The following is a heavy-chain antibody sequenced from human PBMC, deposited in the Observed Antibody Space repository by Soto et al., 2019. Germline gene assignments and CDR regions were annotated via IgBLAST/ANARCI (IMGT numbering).Heavy chain of an antibody. D-gene: IGHD3-22*01. CDR2: ISGSSSFR. CDR1: GFTFSGYT. V-gene: IGHV3-21*01. CDR3: ARDLGYDSSANFHYYFDY. Sequence: PGGSLRLSCAASGFTFSGYTVNWVRQPPGKGLEWVSSISGSSSFRYYADSVRGRFTISRDNAKNSLYLQMNSLRGEDTAVYYCARDLGYDSSANFHYYFDYWGQGTLVTVSS. J-gene: IGHJ4*02.